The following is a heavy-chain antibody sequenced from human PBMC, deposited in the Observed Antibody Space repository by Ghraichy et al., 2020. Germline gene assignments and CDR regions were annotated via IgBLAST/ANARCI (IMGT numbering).Heavy chain of an antibody. CDR1: GYTFTSYD. CDR3: ARGWVAAAGRPLVLGY. Sequence: ASVNLRKASGYTFTSYDINWVRQATGQGLEWMGWMNPNSGNTGYAQKFQGRVTMTRNTSISTAYMELSSLRSEDTAVYYCARGWVAAAGRPLVLGYWGQGTLVTVSS. CDR2: MNPNSGNT. V-gene: IGHV1-8*01. D-gene: IGHD6-13*01. J-gene: IGHJ4*02.